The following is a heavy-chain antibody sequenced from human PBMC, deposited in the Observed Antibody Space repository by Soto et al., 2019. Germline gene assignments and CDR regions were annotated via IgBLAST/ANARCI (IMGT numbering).Heavy chain of an antibody. Sequence: KPSETLSLTCAVYGGSFSGYYWSWIRQPPGKGLEWIGEINHRGSTNYNPSIKRRVTITVDTSKNQFSQKLNSVTAADTAVYYCARGSRVKIPAASGRDYYYHGLDVWGQGTAVT. D-gene: IGHD6-25*01. CDR3: ARGSRVKIPAASGRDYYYHGLDV. CDR2: INHRGST. V-gene: IGHV4-34*01. J-gene: IGHJ6*02. CDR1: GGSFSGYY.